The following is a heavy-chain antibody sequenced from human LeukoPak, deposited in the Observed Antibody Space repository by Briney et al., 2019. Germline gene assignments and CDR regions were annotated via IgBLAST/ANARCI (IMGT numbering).Heavy chain of an antibody. Sequence: GSLRLSCAASGFTFSSYAMHWVRQAPGKGLEWVAVISYDGSNKYYADSVKGRFTISRDNSKNTLYLQMNSLRAEDTAVYYCASSYSSGWPYYFDYWGQGTLVTVSS. CDR1: GFTFSSYA. J-gene: IGHJ4*02. D-gene: IGHD6-19*01. CDR2: ISYDGSNK. CDR3: ASSYSSGWPYYFDY. V-gene: IGHV3-30-3*01.